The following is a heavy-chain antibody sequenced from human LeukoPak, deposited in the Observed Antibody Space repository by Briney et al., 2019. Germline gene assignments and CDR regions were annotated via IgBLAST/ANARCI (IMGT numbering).Heavy chain of an antibody. CDR3: AREGAGYCSGGSCYSEPEYFQH. V-gene: IGHV4-59*01. CDR1: GGSISSYY. CDR2: IYYSGST. Sequence: SETLSLTCTVSGGSISSYYWSWIRQPPGKGLERIGYIYYSGSTNYNPSLKSRVTISVDTSKNQFSLKLSSVTAADTAVYYCAREGAGYCSGGSCYSEPEYFQHWGQGTLVTVSS. D-gene: IGHD2-15*01. J-gene: IGHJ1*01.